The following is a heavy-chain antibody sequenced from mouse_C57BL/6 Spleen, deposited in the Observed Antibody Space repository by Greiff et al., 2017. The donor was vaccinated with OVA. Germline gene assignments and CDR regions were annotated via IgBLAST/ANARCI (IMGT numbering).Heavy chain of an antibody. CDR1: GSSITSDY. Sequence: DVQLQESGPGLAKPSQSLSLTCSVSGSSITSDYWNWIRKFPGNKLEYMGYISYSGSNYYNPSLKSRNNITLDTTKNQNYLQLNSVTTEDTSTYYWSRYSCDYDVNYDDYWGQGTTLSVSS. CDR2: ISYSGSN. J-gene: IGHJ2*01. D-gene: IGHD2-4*01. V-gene: IGHV3-8*01. CDR3: SRYSCDYDVNYDDY.